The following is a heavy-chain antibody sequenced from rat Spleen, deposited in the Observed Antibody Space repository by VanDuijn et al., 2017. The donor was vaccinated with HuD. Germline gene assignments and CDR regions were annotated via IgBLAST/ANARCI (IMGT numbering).Heavy chain of an antibody. J-gene: IGHJ1*01. V-gene: IGHV2-13*01. D-gene: IGHD1-2*01. Sequence: QVQLKESGPGLVQPSQTLSLTCTVSGFSLNNYGVIWVRQPPGEGLEWMGIIWGNGGTDYNSAINSRLSISRDTSKSQVFLKMNSLQTEDTAMYFCARGGYGSYIYGFFDFWGPGTMVTVSS. CDR2: IWGNGGT. CDR3: ARGGYGSYIYGFFDF. CDR1: GFSLNNYG.